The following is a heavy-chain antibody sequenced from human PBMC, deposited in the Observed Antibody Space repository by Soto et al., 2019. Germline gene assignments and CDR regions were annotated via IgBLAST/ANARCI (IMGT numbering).Heavy chain of an antibody. CDR1: GGIFRNYA. J-gene: IGHJ4*02. CDR2: IIPIFDTT. D-gene: IGHD2-15*01. V-gene: IGHV1-69*13. Sequence: GASVKVSCKASGGIFRNYAFNWVRQAPGQGLEWMGGIIPIFDTTDYAQKFQGRVTITADESTSTVYMEVISLRSEDTAMYFCARGGDCSAGSCYSSFLDSWGQGTLVTVSS. CDR3: ARGGDCSAGSCYSSFLDS.